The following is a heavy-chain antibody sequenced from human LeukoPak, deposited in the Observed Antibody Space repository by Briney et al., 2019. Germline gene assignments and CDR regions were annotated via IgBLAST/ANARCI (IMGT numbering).Heavy chain of an antibody. CDR1: GGSISSYY. J-gene: IGHJ6*02. CDR3: ARHPTTVTPYYYYGMDV. CDR2: IYYSGST. V-gene: IGHV4-59*08. D-gene: IGHD4-17*01. Sequence: PSETLSHTCTVSGGSISSYYWSWIRQPPGKGLEWIGYIYYSGSTNYNPSLKSRVTISVDTSKNQFSLKLSSVTAADTAVYYCARHPTTVTPYYYYGMDVWGQGTTVTVSS.